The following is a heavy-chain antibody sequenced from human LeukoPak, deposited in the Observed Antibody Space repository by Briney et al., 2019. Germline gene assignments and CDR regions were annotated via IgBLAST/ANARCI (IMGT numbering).Heavy chain of an antibody. D-gene: IGHD2-15*01. V-gene: IGHV3-30*02. CDR1: EFTFSSYG. Sequence: PGGSLRLSCAASEFTFSSYGMHWVRQAPGKGLEWVAFIRSDGSNEYYAGSVKGRFTISRDNFKSTLSLQTNSLRPEDTALYYCARDRTKYCSGGTCYSSYSFDYWGQGTLVTVSS. CDR3: ARDRTKYCSGGTCYSSYSFDY. CDR2: IRSDGSNE. J-gene: IGHJ4*02.